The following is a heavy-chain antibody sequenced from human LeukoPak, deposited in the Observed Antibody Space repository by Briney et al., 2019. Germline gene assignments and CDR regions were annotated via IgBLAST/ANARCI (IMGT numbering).Heavy chain of an antibody. Sequence: GGSLRLSCAASGFTFSSCWMSWVRQAPGKGLEWVANIKQDGSEKYYVDSVKGRFTISRDNAKNSLYLQMNSLRAEDTAVYYCARVLNWFDPWGQGTLVTVSS. CDR2: IKQDGSEK. CDR3: ARVLNWFDP. J-gene: IGHJ5*02. V-gene: IGHV3-7*04. CDR1: GFTFSSCW.